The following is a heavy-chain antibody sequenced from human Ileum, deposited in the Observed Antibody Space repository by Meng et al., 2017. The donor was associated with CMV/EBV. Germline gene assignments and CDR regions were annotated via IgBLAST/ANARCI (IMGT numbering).Heavy chain of an antibody. Sequence: GGSLRLSCAASGFTFIKYAMSWVRQAPGKGLEWVSAISGSGGSTYYADSVKGRFTISRDNSKNTLYLQMNSLRAEDTAVYYCAIRLGARGVVEAFDIWGQGTMVTVSS. D-gene: IGHD1-26*01. J-gene: IGHJ3*02. CDR3: AIRLGARGVVEAFDI. V-gene: IGHV3-23*01. CDR2: ISGSGGST. CDR1: GFTFIKYA.